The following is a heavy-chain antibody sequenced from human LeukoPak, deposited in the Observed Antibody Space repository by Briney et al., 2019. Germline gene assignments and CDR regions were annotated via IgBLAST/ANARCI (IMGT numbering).Heavy chain of an antibody. Sequence: GGSLRLSCAASGFTFSSYAMSWVRQAPGKGLEWVSVISDSGGSTYYADSVKGRFTISRDNSKNTLYLQINSLRAEDTAVYYCARGIAAAGTALYNWGQGTLLTVPS. CDR3: ARGIAAAGTALYN. CDR2: ISDSGGST. CDR1: GFTFSSYA. D-gene: IGHD6-13*01. V-gene: IGHV3-23*01. J-gene: IGHJ4*02.